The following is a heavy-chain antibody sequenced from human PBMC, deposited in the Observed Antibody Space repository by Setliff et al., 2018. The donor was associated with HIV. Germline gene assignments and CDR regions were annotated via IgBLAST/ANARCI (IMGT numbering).Heavy chain of an antibody. J-gene: IGHJ5*02. V-gene: IGHV4-4*02. Sequence: SETLSLTCAVSGGSISSDNWWTWVRQPPGKGLEWIGEIYHSEYTNYNASLKSRVSMSVDKSKNQFSLKLISVTAADTAVYYCASRVYYYDSNNFLREEGFDPRGQGTLVTVSS. CDR3: ASRVYYYDSNNFLREEGFDP. D-gene: IGHD3-22*01. CDR2: IYHSEYT. CDR1: GGSISSDNW.